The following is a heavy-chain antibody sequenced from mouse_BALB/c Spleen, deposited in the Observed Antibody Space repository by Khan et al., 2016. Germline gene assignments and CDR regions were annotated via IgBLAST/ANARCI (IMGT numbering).Heavy chain of an antibody. Sequence: EVQLQESGPGLVKPSQSLSLTCTVTGYSITSDYAWNWIRQFPGDKLEWMAYINYSGGTSYNPSLKSRISITRDTSKNQFFLQLNSVTAEDTATYYCTRDYYGSSFFDDWGQGTLVTVSA. V-gene: IGHV3-2*02. CDR1: GYSITSDYA. CDR2: INYSGGT. J-gene: IGHJ3*01. CDR3: TRDYYGSSFFDD. D-gene: IGHD1-1*01.